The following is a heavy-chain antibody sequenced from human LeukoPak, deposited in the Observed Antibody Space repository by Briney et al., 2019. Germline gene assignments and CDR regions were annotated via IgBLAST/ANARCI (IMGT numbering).Heavy chain of an antibody. CDR2: IYTGDSDI. CDR1: GYNITTYW. Sequence: AASLKISCKGSGYNITTYWIGWVRQPSGKRLEWMGIIYTGDSDIRYSPSFQGQATISADKSISTAYLQWSSLKASDTAMYYCARRGAGGAFDIWGQGTVVTVSS. CDR3: ARRGAGGAFDI. D-gene: IGHD3-10*01. J-gene: IGHJ3*02. V-gene: IGHV5-51*01.